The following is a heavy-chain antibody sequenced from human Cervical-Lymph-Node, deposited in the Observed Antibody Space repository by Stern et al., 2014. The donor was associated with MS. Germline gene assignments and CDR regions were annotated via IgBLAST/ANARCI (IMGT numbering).Heavy chain of an antibody. CDR3: AKDGDKTAYGMDV. CDR2: IWHDGSNK. V-gene: IGHV3-33*06. J-gene: IGHJ6*02. Sequence: MQLVESGGGVVQPGRSLRLSCVASGFTFSSHGMHWVRQAPGKGLEWLAVIWHDGSNKYYADSVKGRFTISRDNSKNTFFLQMNSLRAEDTAIYYCAKDGDKTAYGMDVWGQGTTVTVSS. D-gene: IGHD2-21*02. CDR1: GFTFSSHG.